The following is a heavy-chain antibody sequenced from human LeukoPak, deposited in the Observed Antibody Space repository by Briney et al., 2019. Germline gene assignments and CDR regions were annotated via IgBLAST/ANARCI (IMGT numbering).Heavy chain of an antibody. CDR3: VRGADMNYNFENSFYFDS. V-gene: IGHV3-33*01. Sequence: GGSLRLSCAVSGFTMKDFGMHWVRQAPGKGLEWVAVIWYDGSQRHYIDSVKGRFAISRENSMNTLSLEMNGLRVEDTAVYYCVRGADMNYNFENSFYFDSWGQGALVIVSS. D-gene: IGHD3-3*01. CDR2: IWYDGSQR. CDR1: GFTMKDFG. J-gene: IGHJ4*02.